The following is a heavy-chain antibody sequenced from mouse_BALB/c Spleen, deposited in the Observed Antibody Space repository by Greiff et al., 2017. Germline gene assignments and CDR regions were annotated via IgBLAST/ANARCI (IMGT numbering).Heavy chain of an antibody. CDR2: ISYSGST. Sequence: EVQLQQSGPSLVKPSQTLSLTCSVTGDSITSGYWNWIRKFPGNKLEYMGYISYSGSTYYNPSLKSRISITRDTSKNQYYLQLNSVTTEDTATYYCARYEGWLLPFAYWGQGTLVTVSA. D-gene: IGHD2-3*01. V-gene: IGHV3-8*02. CDR1: GDSITSGY. J-gene: IGHJ3*01. CDR3: ARYEGWLLPFAY.